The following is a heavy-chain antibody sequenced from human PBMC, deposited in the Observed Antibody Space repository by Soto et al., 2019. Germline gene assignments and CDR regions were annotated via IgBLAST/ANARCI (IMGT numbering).Heavy chain of an antibody. J-gene: IGHJ5*02. CDR3: ARDPGSGSYSGWFDP. V-gene: IGHV1-8*01. CDR1: GYVFSSFD. CDR2: MNANSGNT. D-gene: IGHD3-10*01. Sequence: ASVKVSCKASGYVFSSFDVNWVRHAPGQGLEWMGWMNANSGNTGYAQKFQGRVTMTRNTSITTAYMELTSLKSEDTAVYYCARDPGSGSYSGWFDPWGEGTLVTVSS.